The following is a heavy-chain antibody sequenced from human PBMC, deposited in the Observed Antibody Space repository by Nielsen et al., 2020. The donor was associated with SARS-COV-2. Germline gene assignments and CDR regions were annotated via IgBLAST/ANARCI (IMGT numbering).Heavy chain of an antibody. D-gene: IGHD4/OR15-4a*01. CDR2: IIPIFGTA. Sequence: WVRQAPGQGLEWMGGIIPIFGTANYAQKFQGRVTITADESTSTAYMELSSLRSEDTAVYYCARVFIGGGATTYYYYYMDVWGKGTTVTVSS. CDR3: ARVFIGGGATTYYYYYMDV. J-gene: IGHJ6*03. V-gene: IGHV1-69*01.